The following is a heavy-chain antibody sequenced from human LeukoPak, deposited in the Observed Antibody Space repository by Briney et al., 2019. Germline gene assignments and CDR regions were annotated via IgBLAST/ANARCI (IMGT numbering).Heavy chain of an antibody. CDR1: GYTFINYG. CDR2: ISAYTGST. CDR3: ARTVGATGAFDI. D-gene: IGHD1-26*01. Sequence: ASVKVSCKASGYTFINYGLTWVRQAPGQGFEWMGWISAYTGSTNYAQKLQGRVTMPTDPSTSTAYMDLRSLRSDDTAVYYGARTVGATGAFDIWGQGTMVIVSS. V-gene: IGHV1-18*01. J-gene: IGHJ3*02.